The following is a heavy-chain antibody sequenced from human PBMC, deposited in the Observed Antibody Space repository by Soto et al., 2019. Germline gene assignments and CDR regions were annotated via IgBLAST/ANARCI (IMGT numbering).Heavy chain of an antibody. CDR2: IYPGDSDI. V-gene: IGHV5-51*01. Sequence: GESLKISCNGSAYSFTNYWIGWVRQMPGKGLEWMGSIYPGDSDIKYSPSFQGQVTISADKSINTAYLQWSSLKASDSAMYYCARTASDHYYEAFDYWGQRTLVTVSS. CDR3: ARTASDHYYEAFDY. D-gene: IGHD3-3*01. CDR1: AYSFTNYW. J-gene: IGHJ4*02.